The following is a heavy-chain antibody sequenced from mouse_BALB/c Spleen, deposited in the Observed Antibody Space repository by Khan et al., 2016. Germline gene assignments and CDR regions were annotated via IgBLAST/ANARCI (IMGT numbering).Heavy chain of an antibody. V-gene: IGHV2-5*01. CDR3: AKNNGYYDYNAMDY. J-gene: IGHJ4*01. D-gene: IGHD2-3*01. CDR2: IWRGGST. Sequence: VQLKQSGPGLVQPSQSLSITCTVSGFSLTTYGIHWVRQSPGKGLEWLGVIWRGGSTDYNAAFMSRLSITKDNSKSQVFFKMNSLQADDTAIYYCAKNNGYYDYNAMDYWGQGTSVTVSS. CDR1: GFSLTTYG.